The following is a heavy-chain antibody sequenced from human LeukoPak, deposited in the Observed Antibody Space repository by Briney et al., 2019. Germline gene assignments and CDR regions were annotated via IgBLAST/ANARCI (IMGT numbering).Heavy chain of an antibody. CDR1: GFTFSSYA. CDR2: ISGSGGST. CDR3: AAPLPPPEWWGPKDVDY. Sequence: PGGSLRLSCAASGFTFSSYAMSWVRQAPGKGLEWVSVISGSGGSTNYADSVNGRFTISRDNSKNMLHLQMSSLRAEDTAVYYCAAPLPPPEWWGPKDVDYWGQGTLVTVSS. J-gene: IGHJ4*02. D-gene: IGHD2-15*01. V-gene: IGHV3-23*01.